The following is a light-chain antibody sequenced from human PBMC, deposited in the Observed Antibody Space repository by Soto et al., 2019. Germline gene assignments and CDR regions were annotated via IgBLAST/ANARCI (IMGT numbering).Light chain of an antibody. CDR2: DAS. CDR3: QQRTYWPRT. V-gene: IGKV3-11*01. J-gene: IGKJ5*01. Sequence: EIVLTQSPATLSLSPGERATLSCRASQSVSNSLAWYQQKPGQAPRLLIYDASNRATGIPARFSGSGSGTDFTLAISSLEPEDFAVYYCQQRTYWPRTFGQGTRLDIK. CDR1: QSVSNS.